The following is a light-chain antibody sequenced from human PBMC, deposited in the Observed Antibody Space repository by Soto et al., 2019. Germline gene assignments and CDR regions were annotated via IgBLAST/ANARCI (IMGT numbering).Light chain of an antibody. CDR2: GAS. Sequence: EIVMTQSPATLSVSPGESATLSCRASQSVRSNLAWYQQKLGQAPRLLIYGASTRATGIPARFGGSGSGTEFTLPISSLQSEDFAVYYCQQYNNWPPYTFGQGTKLEIK. CDR3: QQYNNWPPYT. CDR1: QSVRSN. J-gene: IGKJ2*01. V-gene: IGKV3-15*01.